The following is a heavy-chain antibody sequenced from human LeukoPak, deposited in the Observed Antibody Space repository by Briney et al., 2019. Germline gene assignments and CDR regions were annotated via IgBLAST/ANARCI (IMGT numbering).Heavy chain of an antibody. Sequence: SQTLSLTCAISGDSVSNNNGAWNWITQSPSRGLEWLGRTYYRSQWHNDYARSVMSRISVDPDTSNNQFCLHLSFVTRDDTAVYYCAGGYAFDVWGQGTMVTVSS. CDR2: TYYRSQWHN. J-gene: IGHJ3*01. CDR3: AGGYAFDV. CDR1: GDSVSNNNGA. V-gene: IGHV6-1*01.